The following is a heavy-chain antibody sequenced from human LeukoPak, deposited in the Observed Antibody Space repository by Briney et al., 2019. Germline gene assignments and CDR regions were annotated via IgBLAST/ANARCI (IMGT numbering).Heavy chain of an antibody. CDR1: GFTFSSYG. CDR2: TSYDGSDK. V-gene: IGHV3-30*18. CDR3: AKEETYNAFDI. D-gene: IGHD2-2*02. Sequence: PGGSLRLSCAASGFTFSSYGMHWVPQAPGKGLEWVAVTSYDGSDKYYADSVKGRFTISRNNSKNTLYLQMSSLRAEDTAVYYCAKEETYNAFDIWGQGTMVTVSS. J-gene: IGHJ3*02.